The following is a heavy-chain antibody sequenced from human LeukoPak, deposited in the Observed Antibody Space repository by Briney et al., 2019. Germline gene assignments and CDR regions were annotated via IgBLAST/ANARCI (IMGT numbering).Heavy chain of an antibody. D-gene: IGHD3-9*01. CDR2: IIAYNGNT. CDR3: ARDRYFDWEDTPLDY. J-gene: IGHJ4*02. Sequence: ASVKDSSKASRYTFTIYGISSVSQGPGQGLEWMGCIIAYNGNTNSAQKLQRRATITTDTSTSTAYMELRSLRSDDTAVYYCARDRYFDWEDTPLDYWGQGTLVTVSS. CDR1: RYTFTIYG. V-gene: IGHV1-18*01.